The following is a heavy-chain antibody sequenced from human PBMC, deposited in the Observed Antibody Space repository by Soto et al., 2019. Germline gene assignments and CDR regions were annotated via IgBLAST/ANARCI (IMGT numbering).Heavy chain of an antibody. Sequence: WASVNVSFKSSGGTFISYSISWVRQAPGQGLEWMGGIIPIFGTANYAQKFQGRVTITADESTSTAYMELSSLRSEDTAVYYCARDLPAGTHYYYGMDVWGQGTTVTVSS. CDR1: GGTFISYS. D-gene: IGHD6-13*01. V-gene: IGHV1-69*13. CDR2: IIPIFGTA. CDR3: ARDLPAGTHYYYGMDV. J-gene: IGHJ6*02.